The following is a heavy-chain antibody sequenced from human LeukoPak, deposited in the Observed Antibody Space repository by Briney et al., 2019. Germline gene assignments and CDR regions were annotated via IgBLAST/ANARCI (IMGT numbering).Heavy chain of an antibody. CDR3: ATYGAGLDT. Sequence: GGSLRLSCAASGFTFNDYYMSWIRQAPGKGLEWLSYINIGGTNTHYADSVKGRFTISRDNAKKSLYLEMNNLRAEDTAVYYCATYGAGLDTWGQGVLVTVSS. CDR2: INIGGTNT. V-gene: IGHV3-11*01. CDR1: GFTFNDYY. J-gene: IGHJ5*02. D-gene: IGHD2-21*01.